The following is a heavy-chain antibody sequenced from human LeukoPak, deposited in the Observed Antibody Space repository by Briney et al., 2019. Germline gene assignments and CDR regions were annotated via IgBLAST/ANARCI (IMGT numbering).Heavy chain of an antibody. Sequence: ASVKVSCKASGYTFTGYYMHWVRQAPGQGLEWMGWINPNSGGTNYAQKLQGRVTMTTDTSTSTAYMELRGLKSDDTAVYYCARSPPYGGNSGNWFDPWGQGTLVTVSS. D-gene: IGHD4-23*01. CDR2: INPNSGGT. J-gene: IGHJ5*02. V-gene: IGHV1-2*02. CDR3: ARSPPYGGNSGNWFDP. CDR1: GYTFTGYY.